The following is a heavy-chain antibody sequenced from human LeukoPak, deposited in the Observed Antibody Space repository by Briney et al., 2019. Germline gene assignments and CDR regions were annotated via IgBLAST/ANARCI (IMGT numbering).Heavy chain of an antibody. CDR1: GGSISSYY. Sequence: SETLSLTCTVSGGSISSYYWSWIRQPPGKGLEWIGYIYYSGSTNYNPSLKSRVTISVDTSKNQFSLKLSSVTAADTAVYYCARARPSNYDILPFLDYWAREPWSPSPQ. J-gene: IGHJ4*02. V-gene: IGHV4-59*01. D-gene: IGHD3-9*01. CDR3: ARARPSNYDILPFLDY. CDR2: IYYSGST.